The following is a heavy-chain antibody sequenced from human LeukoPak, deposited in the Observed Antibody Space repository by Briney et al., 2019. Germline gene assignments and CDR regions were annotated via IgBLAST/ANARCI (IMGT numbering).Heavy chain of an antibody. D-gene: IGHD2/OR15-2a*01. CDR3: ARDQVKGINYYYYMDV. CDR2: ISSSGSTI. J-gene: IGHJ6*03. Sequence: GGSLTLSCAASGFTFSSYEMNWVRQAPGKGLEWVSYISSSGSTIYYADSVKGRFTISRDNAKNSLYLQMNSLRAEDTAVYYCARDQVKGINYYYYMDVWGKGTTVTVSS. CDR1: GFTFSSYE. V-gene: IGHV3-48*03.